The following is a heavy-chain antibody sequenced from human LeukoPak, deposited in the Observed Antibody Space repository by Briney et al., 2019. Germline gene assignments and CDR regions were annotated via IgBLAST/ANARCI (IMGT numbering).Heavy chain of an antibody. D-gene: IGHD3-22*01. Sequence: GGSLRLSCATSGFTFSIYTMNWVRQAPGKGLEWLSSISSGSSYISYAGSLKGRFTISRDTAKNSLFLQMNSLRVEDTAVYYYARSSKMYDSSGYGLDHWGQGTLVIVSS. J-gene: IGHJ5*02. CDR3: ARSSKMYDSSGYGLDH. CDR2: ISSGSSYI. V-gene: IGHV3-21*06. CDR1: GFTFSIYT.